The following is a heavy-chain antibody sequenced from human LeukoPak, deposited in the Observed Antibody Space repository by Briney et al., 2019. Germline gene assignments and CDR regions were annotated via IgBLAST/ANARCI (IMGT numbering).Heavy chain of an antibody. D-gene: IGHD3-10*01. Sequence: GGSLRLSCAASGFSFSIHGMHWVRQAPGKGLEWVAFIRYDGSNKYYADSVKGRFTISRDNSKNTLYLQMNSLRTEDTAVYYCAEASGYYYYTDVWGKGTTVTVSS. CDR2: IRYDGSNK. CDR3: AEASGYYYYTDV. V-gene: IGHV3-30*02. J-gene: IGHJ6*03. CDR1: GFSFSIHG.